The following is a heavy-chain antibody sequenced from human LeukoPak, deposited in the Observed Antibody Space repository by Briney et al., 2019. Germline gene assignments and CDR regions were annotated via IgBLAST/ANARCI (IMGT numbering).Heavy chain of an antibody. CDR1: GVTFDDFA. Sequence: AGSLRLSCAASGVTFDDFAMNWVRQPPGKGLEWVSRISGDGGATYYADSVKGRFIISRDNGKNSLSLHMNSLRAEDTALYYCAKPTAITTPYYFDSWGQGTLVTVSS. CDR3: AKPTAITTPYYFDS. J-gene: IGHJ4*02. V-gene: IGHV3-43*02. CDR2: ISGDGGAT. D-gene: IGHD4-11*01.